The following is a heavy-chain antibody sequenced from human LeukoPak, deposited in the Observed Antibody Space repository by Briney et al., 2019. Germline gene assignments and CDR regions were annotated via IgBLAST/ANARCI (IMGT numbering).Heavy chain of an antibody. D-gene: IGHD2-2*01. CDR1: GGTFSSYA. V-gene: IGHV1-69*06. CDR2: IIPIFGTA. J-gene: IGHJ6*04. Sequence: SVKVSCKASGGTFSSYASSWVRQAPGQGLEWMGGIIPIFGTANYAQKFQGRVTITADKSTSTAYMELSSLRSEDTAVYYCARDWSVPAATYYYYGMDVWAKGPRSPSPQ. CDR3: ARDWSVPAATYYYYGMDV.